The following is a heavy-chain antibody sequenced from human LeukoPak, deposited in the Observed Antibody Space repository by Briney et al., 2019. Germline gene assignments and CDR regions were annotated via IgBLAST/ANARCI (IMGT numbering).Heavy chain of an antibody. V-gene: IGHV4-4*02. J-gene: IGHJ4*02. CDR2: IYYDGVT. D-gene: IGHD5-24*01. CDR1: GVSIIRTNW. Sequence: SETLSLTCAVSGVSIIRTNWWIWVRPPPGRGLEWIGEIYYDGVTNYNPPLKRRVTISIDKSKNHFSLNLTSVTAADTAVYYCARDRDVAVHHPFYWGQGTLVTVSS. CDR3: ARDRDVAVHHPFY.